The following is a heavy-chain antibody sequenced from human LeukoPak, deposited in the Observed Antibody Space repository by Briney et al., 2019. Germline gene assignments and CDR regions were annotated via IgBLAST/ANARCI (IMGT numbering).Heavy chain of an antibody. CDR2: INQDGSKQ. Sequence: GGSLRLSCAASGFTFSRSWMTWVRQAPGKGLEWVANINQDGSKQNYVDSVKGRFTVSRDNAQNSLYLQMHSLRAEDTAVYYCARDPDILLGVNFDYWGQGALVIVSS. CDR3: ARDPDILLGVNFDY. D-gene: IGHD2-21*01. CDR1: GFTFSRSW. V-gene: IGHV3-7*01. J-gene: IGHJ4*02.